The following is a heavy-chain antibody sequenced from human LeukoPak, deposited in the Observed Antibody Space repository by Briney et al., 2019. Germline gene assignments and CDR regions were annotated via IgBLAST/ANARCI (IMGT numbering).Heavy chain of an antibody. D-gene: IGHD4-17*01. CDR2: IIPIFGTA. CDR1: GGTFSSYA. Sequence: GSSVKVSCKASGGTFSSYAISWVRQAPGQGLEWMGGIIPIFGTANYAQKFQGRVTITADEFTSTAYMELSSLRSEDTAVYYCARAYGDYVGRYYYMDVWGKGTTVTISS. J-gene: IGHJ6*03. CDR3: ARAYGDYVGRYYYMDV. V-gene: IGHV1-69*01.